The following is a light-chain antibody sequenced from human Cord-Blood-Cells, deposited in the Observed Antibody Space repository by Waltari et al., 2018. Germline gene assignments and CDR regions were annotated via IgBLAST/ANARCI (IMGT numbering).Light chain of an antibody. V-gene: IGKV1-5*03. CDR2: KAS. J-gene: IGKJ2*01. Sequence: DIQMTRSPSTLSASVGDRVTITCRASQSISSWLAWYQQKPGKAPKLLIYKASSLESGVPSRFSGSGSGTEFTLTISSPQPDDFATYYCQQYNSYPYTFGQGTKLEIK. CDR3: QQYNSYPYT. CDR1: QSISSW.